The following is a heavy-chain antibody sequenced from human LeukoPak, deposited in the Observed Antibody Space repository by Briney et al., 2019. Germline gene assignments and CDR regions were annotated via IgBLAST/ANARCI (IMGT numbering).Heavy chain of an antibody. V-gene: IGHV3-21*01. Sequence: PGGSLRLSCAASGFTFSSYSMNWVRQAPGKGLEWVSSISSSSSYIYYADSVKGRFTISRDNAKNSPYLQMNSLRAEDTAVYYCARDLYCSSTSCYIFDYWGQGTLVTVSS. CDR3: ARDLYCSSTSCYIFDY. J-gene: IGHJ4*02. CDR2: ISSSSSYI. CDR1: GFTFSSYS. D-gene: IGHD2-2*02.